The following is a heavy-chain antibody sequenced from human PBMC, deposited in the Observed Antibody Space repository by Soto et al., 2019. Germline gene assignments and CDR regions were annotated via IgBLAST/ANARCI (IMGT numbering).Heavy chain of an antibody. CDR3: ARVVGIAVAGNYNWFDP. J-gene: IGHJ5*02. D-gene: IGHD6-19*01. Sequence: SETLSLTCTVSGGTISSYYWSWIRQPPGKGLAWIGYIYYSGSTNYNPSPKSRVTISVDTSKNQISLKLSSVTDADTAVYYCARVVGIAVAGNYNWFDPWGQGTRVTVSS. V-gene: IGHV4-59*01. CDR1: GGTISSYY. CDR2: IYYSGST.